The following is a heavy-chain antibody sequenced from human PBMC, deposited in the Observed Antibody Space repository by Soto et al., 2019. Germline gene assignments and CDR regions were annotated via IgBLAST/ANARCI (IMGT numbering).Heavy chain of an antibody. CDR1: GFSLSTTGMC. D-gene: IGHD3-3*01. Sequence: SGPTLVNPTQTLTLTCTFSGFSLSTTGMCVSWIRQPPGKALEWLARIDWDDDKYYSTSLKTRLTISKDTSKNQVVLTMTNMDPVDTATYYCAHSNYDFWSGYPYYYYGMDVWGQGT. V-gene: IGHV2-70*12. CDR2: IDWDDDK. CDR3: AHSNYDFWSGYPYYYYGMDV. J-gene: IGHJ6*02.